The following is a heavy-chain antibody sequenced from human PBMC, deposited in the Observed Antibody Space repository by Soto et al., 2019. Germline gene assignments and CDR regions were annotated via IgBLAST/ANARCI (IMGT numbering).Heavy chain of an antibody. V-gene: IGHV3-9*01. CDR1: GFTFDDYA. Sequence: EVQLVESGGGLVQPGRSLRLSCAASGFTFDDYAMHWVRQAPGKGLEWVSGISWNSGSIGYADSVKGRFTISRDNAKNSLYLQMNSLIAEDTALYYCAKDVDTAMVTLLSHWGQGTPVTVSP. D-gene: IGHD5-18*01. CDR3: AKDVDTAMVTLLSH. J-gene: IGHJ1*01. CDR2: ISWNSGSI.